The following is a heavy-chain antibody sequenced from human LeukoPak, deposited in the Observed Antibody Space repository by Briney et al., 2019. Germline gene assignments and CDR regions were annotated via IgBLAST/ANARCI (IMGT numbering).Heavy chain of an antibody. Sequence: GGSLRLSCAASGFTFSSYAMHWVRQAPGKGLEWVAVISYDGSNKYYADSVKGRFTISRDNAKNSLYLQMNSLRAEDTALYYCAKDQGIAAAGPFDYWGQGTLVTVSS. D-gene: IGHD6-13*01. CDR2: ISYDGSNK. V-gene: IGHV3-30-3*01. CDR3: AKDQGIAAAGPFDY. J-gene: IGHJ4*02. CDR1: GFTFSSYA.